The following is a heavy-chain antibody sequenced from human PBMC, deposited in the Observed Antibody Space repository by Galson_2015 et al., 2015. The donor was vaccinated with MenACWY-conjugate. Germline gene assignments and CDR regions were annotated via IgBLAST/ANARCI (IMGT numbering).Heavy chain of an antibody. D-gene: IGHD2-15*01. V-gene: IGHV4-4*01. Sequence: LSLTCAVSGGSITSSHWWSWVRQPPGKGLEWIGEIYHSGSTKYNPSLKSRVTISVDTSTNQFSLKLTSGTAADTAVYFCARGEYCAGGSCFSRGDYWGQGTLVTVSS. CDR2: IYHSGST. CDR1: GGSITSSHW. J-gene: IGHJ4*02. CDR3: ARGEYCAGGSCFSRGDY.